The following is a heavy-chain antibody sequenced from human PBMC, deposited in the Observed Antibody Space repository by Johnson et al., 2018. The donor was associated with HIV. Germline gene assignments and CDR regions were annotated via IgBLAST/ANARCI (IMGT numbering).Heavy chain of an antibody. V-gene: IGHV3-30*02. CDR1: GFTVSSNY. D-gene: IGHD1-1*01. Sequence: QVQLVESGGGLIQPGGSLRLSCAASGFTVSSNYMSWVRQAPGKGLEWVAVVWYDGSNEYYADSVKGRFTISRDNSKSTVFLQMSNLRPEDTAVYYCAKGRKWNDVGNDALDIWGQGTLVTVSS. J-gene: IGHJ3*02. CDR2: VWYDGSNE. CDR3: AKGRKWNDVGNDALDI.